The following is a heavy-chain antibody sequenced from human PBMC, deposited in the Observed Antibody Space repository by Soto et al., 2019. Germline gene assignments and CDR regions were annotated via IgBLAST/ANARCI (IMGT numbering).Heavy chain of an antibody. CDR1: GGSVSSYY. Sequence: LSLTCTVSGGSVSSYYWSWIRQPPGKGLEWIGYIYYSGSTNYNPSLKSRVTISVDTSKNQFSLKLSSVTAADTAVYYCARVSNLVGATGFDYWGQGTLVTVSS. D-gene: IGHD1-26*01. CDR2: IYYSGST. J-gene: IGHJ4*02. V-gene: IGHV4-59*02. CDR3: ARVSNLVGATGFDY.